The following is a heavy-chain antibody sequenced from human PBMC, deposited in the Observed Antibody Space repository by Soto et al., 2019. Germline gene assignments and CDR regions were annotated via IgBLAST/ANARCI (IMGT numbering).Heavy chain of an antibody. V-gene: IGHV5-51*01. CDR3: ARQDSSSSTNHYYYYYYKDV. Sequence: GESLKISCKGSGYSFTSYWIGWVRQMPGKGLEWMGIIYPGDSDTRYSPSFQGQVTISADKSISTAYLQWSSLKASDTAMYYCARQDSSSSTNHYYYYYYKDVWGKGTTVTVSS. CDR1: GYSFTSYW. D-gene: IGHD6-13*01. J-gene: IGHJ6*03. CDR2: IYPGDSDT.